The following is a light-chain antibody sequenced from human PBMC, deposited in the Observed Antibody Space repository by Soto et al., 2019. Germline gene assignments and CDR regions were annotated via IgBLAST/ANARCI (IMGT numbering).Light chain of an antibody. CDR2: EVT. CDR3: SSHTSGSTRV. Sequence: QSALTQPASVSGSPGQSIAISCTGTFSDVGGYDYVSWYQQHPDKAPKIMIYEVTKRPSGVSNRFSGSKSGNTASLTISGLQPEEEADYYCSSHTSGSTRVFGSGTKLTVL. CDR1: FSDVGGYDY. J-gene: IGLJ1*01. V-gene: IGLV2-14*01.